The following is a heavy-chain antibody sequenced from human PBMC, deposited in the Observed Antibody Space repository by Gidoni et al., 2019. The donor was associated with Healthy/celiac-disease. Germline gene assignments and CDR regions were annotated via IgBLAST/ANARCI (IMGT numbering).Heavy chain of an antibody. CDR1: GFTFSSYA. V-gene: IGHV3-30-3*01. J-gene: IGHJ4*02. Sequence: QVQLVESGGGVVQPGRSLRLSCAASGFTFSSYAMHWVRQAPGKGLEWVAVISYDGSNKYYADSVKGRFTISRDNSKNTLYLQMNSLRAEDTAVYYCARSDGYFDWLLLVDYWGQGTLVTVSS. CDR2: ISYDGSNK. D-gene: IGHD3-9*01. CDR3: ARSDGYFDWLLLVDY.